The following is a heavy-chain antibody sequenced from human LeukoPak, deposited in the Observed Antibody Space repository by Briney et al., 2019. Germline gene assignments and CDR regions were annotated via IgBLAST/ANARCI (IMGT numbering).Heavy chain of an antibody. CDR2: ISAYNGNT. V-gene: IGHV1-18*01. Sequence: ASVKVSCKASGYTFISYGISWVRQAPGQGLEWMGWISAYNGNTNYAQKLQGRVTMTTDTSTSTAYMELRGLRSDDTAVYYCARVVFGTYSYGLDYWGQGTLVTVSS. CDR3: ARVVFGTYSYGLDY. D-gene: IGHD5-18*01. J-gene: IGHJ4*02. CDR1: GYTFISYG.